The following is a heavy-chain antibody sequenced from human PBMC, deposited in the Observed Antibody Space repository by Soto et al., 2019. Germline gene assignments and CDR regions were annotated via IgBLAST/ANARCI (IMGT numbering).Heavy chain of an antibody. CDR2: ISAYNGNT. CDR3: ARDRVVAKISYYYHGMDV. J-gene: IGHJ6*02. V-gene: IGHV1-18*01. D-gene: IGHD5-12*01. Sequence: ASVKVSCKASDYTFTNYGISWVRQAPGQGLEWIGWISAYNGNTKYAQKLQGRVTMTTDTSTSTAYMELRSLRSDDTAVYYCARDRVVAKISYYYHGMDVWGQGTTVTVSS. CDR1: DYTFTNYG.